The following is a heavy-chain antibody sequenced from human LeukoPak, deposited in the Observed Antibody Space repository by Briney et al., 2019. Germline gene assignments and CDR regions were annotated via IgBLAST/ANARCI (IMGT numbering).Heavy chain of an antibody. CDR1: GYSFTSYW. V-gene: IGHV5-51*01. CDR3: ARRFYEYSSGWYAYYFDY. CDR2: IYPGDSDT. J-gene: IGHJ4*02. D-gene: IGHD6-19*01. Sequence: GESLKISCKGSGYSFTSYWIGWVRQMPGKGLEWMGIIYPGDSDTRYSPSFQGQVTISADKSISTAYLQWSSLKASDTAMYYCARRFYEYSSGWYAYYFDYWGQGTLVTVSS.